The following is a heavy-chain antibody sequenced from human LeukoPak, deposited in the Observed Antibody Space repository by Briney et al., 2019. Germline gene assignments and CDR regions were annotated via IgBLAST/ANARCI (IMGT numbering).Heavy chain of an antibody. V-gene: IGHV3-74*01. D-gene: IGHD2-21*01. J-gene: IGHJ4*02. Sequence: PGGSLRLSCAASGFTFSSYWMHWVRQAPGKGLVWVSRINSDGSSTSYADSVKGRFTISRDNAKNTLYLQMNSLRAEDTAVYYCAKDLKAYTYCGGDCTTGAFDYWGQGTLVTVSS. CDR1: GFTFSSYW. CDR3: AKDLKAYTYCGGDCTTGAFDY. CDR2: INSDGSST.